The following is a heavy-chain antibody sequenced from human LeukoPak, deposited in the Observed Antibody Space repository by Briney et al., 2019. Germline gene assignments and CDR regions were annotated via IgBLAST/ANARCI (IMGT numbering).Heavy chain of an antibody. Sequence: GGSLRLSCAASGFTFSGSPILWVRQASGKGLEWVGRTRSKADNYATAYAASVQGRCTISRDDSKSTAYLQLNSLKTEDTAVYYCTRSNYWGQGALVTVSS. J-gene: IGHJ4*02. CDR3: TRSNY. V-gene: IGHV3-73*01. CDR2: TRSKADNYAT. CDR1: GFTFSGSP.